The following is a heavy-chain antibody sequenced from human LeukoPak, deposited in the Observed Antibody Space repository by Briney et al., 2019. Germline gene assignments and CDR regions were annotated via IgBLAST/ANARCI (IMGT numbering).Heavy chain of an antibody. CDR2: IKSKSDGGTT. CDR1: GGSFSGYY. D-gene: IGHD2-15*01. CDR3: TTAPRGYCSGGSCSYAFDI. J-gene: IGHJ3*02. V-gene: IGHV3-15*01. Sequence: KTSETLSLTCAVYGGSFSGYYWSWIRQPPGKGLEWVGRIKSKSDGGTTDYAAPVKGRFTISRDDSKNTLYLQMNSLKTEDTAVYYCTTAPRGYCSGGSCSYAFDIWGQGTMVTVSS.